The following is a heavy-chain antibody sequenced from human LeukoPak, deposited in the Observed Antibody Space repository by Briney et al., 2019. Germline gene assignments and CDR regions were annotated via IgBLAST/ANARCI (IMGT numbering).Heavy chain of an antibody. D-gene: IGHD6-13*01. CDR1: GYTFTSYD. V-gene: IGHV1-8*03. CDR2: MNPNSGNT. J-gene: IGHJ4*02. Sequence: EASVKVSCKASGYTFTSYDINWVRQATGQGLEWMGWMNPNSGNTGYAQRFQGRVTITRNTSISTAYMALSSLRSEDTAVYYCARAGYSSSWYWYWGQGTLVTVSS. CDR3: ARAGYSSSWYWY.